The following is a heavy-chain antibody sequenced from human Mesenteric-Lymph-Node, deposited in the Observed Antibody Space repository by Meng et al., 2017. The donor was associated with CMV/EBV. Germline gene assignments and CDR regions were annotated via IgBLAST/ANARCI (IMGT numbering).Heavy chain of an antibody. CDR2: INHSGST. V-gene: IGHV4-34*01. CDR1: GGSFSGYY. CDR3: ARSPGPFDY. J-gene: IGHJ4*02. Sequence: LSRTCAVYGGSFSGYYWSWIRQPPGKGLEWIGEINHSGSTNYNPSLKSRVTISVDTSKNQFSLKLSSVTAADTAVYYCARSPGPFDYWGQGTLVTVSS.